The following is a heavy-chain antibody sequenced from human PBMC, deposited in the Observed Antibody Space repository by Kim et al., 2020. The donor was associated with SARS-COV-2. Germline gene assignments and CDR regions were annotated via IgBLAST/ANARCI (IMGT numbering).Heavy chain of an antibody. J-gene: IGHJ4*02. CDR1: GFTFSSYS. D-gene: IGHD3-22*01. Sequence: GGSLRLSCAASGFTFSSYSMNWVRQAPGKGLEWVSSISSSSSYIYYADSVKGRFTISRDNAKNSLYLQMNSLRAEDTAVYYCARGDRYYYDSSGYYYDYWGQGTLVTVSS. CDR2: ISSSSSYI. CDR3: ARGDRYYYDSSGYYYDY. V-gene: IGHV3-21*01.